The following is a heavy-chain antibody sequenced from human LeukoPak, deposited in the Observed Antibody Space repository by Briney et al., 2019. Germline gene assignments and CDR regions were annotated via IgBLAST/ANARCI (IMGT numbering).Heavy chain of an antibody. CDR2: VSPSGDTT. CDR1: GFTFSSWA. CDR3: AKEGCTRCTPFVDY. J-gene: IGHJ4*02. Sequence: PGGSLRLSCAASGFTFSSWAMSWVRQAPGKGLEWVSAVSPSGDTTYYADSVKGRFTISRDNSKNTLYLQMNSLRAEDTAVYYRAKEGCTRCTPFVDYWGQGILVTVSS. D-gene: IGHD2-2*01. V-gene: IGHV3-23*01.